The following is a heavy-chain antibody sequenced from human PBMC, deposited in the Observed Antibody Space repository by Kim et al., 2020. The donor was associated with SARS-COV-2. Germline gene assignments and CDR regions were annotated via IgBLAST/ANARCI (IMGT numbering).Heavy chain of an antibody. CDR2: INHSGST. CDR3: ASAAGAAAGL. D-gene: IGHD6-13*01. J-gene: IGHJ4*02. CDR1: GGSFSGYY. Sequence: SETLSLTCAVYGGSFSGYYWSWIRQPPGKGLEWIGEINHSGSTNYNPSLKSRVTISVDTSKNQFSLKLSSVTAADTAVYYCASAAGAAAGLWGQGTLVTVSS. V-gene: IGHV4-34*01.